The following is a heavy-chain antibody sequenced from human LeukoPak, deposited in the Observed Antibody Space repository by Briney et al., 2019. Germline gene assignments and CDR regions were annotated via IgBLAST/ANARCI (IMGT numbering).Heavy chain of an antibody. CDR2: ITITGTL. CDR3: ASDYGGINRDH. D-gene: IGHD4-23*01. V-gene: IGHV3-48*01. Sequence: GSLRLSSAAPGFTFSTYSLNWVRQAPGKGLEWLSHITITGTLYYADSVKGRFTVSRDNAENSLYLQMNSLRAEDTAVYYCASDYGGINRDHWGKGNLVTVSS. J-gene: IGHJ4*02. CDR1: GFTFSTYS.